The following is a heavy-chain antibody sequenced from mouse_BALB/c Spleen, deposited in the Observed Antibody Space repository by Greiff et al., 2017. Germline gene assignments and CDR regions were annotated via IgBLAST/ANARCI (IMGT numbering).Heavy chain of an antibody. CDR3: ARGDYRIYAMDD. CDR1: RYTFSRYD. D-gene: IGHD2-14*01. V-gene: IGHV1S56*01. Sequence: QVQLPQSGAELVKPGASVKLSCTASRYTFSRYDINWVWQRPEQGLVWIGWIFLGDGSTKKTEKFKCKATLTTDKSSSTAYMQLSRLTSEDSAVYFCARGDYRIYAMDDWGQGTSVTVSS. CDR2: IFLGDGST. J-gene: IGHJ4*01.